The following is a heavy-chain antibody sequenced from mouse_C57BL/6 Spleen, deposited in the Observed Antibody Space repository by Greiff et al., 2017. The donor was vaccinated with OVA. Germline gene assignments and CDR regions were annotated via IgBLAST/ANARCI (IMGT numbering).Heavy chain of an antibody. CDR2: IRNKANGYTT. Sequence: EVKLVESGGGLVQPGGSLSLSCAASGFTFTDYYMSWVRQPPGKALEWLGFIRNKANGYTTEYSASVKGRFTISRDNSQSILYLQMNALRAEDSATYYCARCGAGTGYFDYWGQGTTLTVSS. D-gene: IGHD4-1*01. V-gene: IGHV7-3*01. J-gene: IGHJ2*01. CDR3: ARCGAGTGYFDY. CDR1: GFTFTDYY.